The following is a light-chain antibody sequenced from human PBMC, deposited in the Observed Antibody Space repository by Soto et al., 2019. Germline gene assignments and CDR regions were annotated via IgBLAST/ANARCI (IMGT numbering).Light chain of an antibody. Sequence: DIVMTQTPLSLSVTPGQPASISCKSSQSLLHNNGKTYLYWYLQKPSQPPQLLIYVVSNRSSGVQDRFSGSGSGPDVTLKISRVDAYDVGVYYCMQRLQFPLTFGGGTKVVIK. CDR1: QSLLHNNGKTY. J-gene: IGKJ4*01. V-gene: IGKV2D-29*01. CDR3: MQRLQFPLT. CDR2: VVS.